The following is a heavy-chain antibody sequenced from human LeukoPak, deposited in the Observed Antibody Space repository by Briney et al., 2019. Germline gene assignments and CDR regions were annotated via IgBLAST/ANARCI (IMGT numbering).Heavy chain of an antibody. Sequence: SETLSLTCTVSGGSISSGGYFWSWIRQHPGKGLEWIGYIYYSGSTYYNPSLKSRVTISVDTSKNQFSLKLSSVTAAATAVYYCARDQRADPYYYYGMDVWGQGTTVTVSS. V-gene: IGHV4-31*03. CDR3: ARDQRADPYYYYGMDV. CDR1: GGSISSGGYF. CDR2: IYYSGST. J-gene: IGHJ6*02.